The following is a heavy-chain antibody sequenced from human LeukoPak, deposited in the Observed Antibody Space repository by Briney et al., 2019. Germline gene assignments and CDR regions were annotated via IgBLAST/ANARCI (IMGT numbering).Heavy chain of an antibody. V-gene: IGHV4-61*02. Sequence: ASDTLSLTWTLAGGSISRRRYYSSWLQQPGGKGLEWFGGIYTSGSTNYNPSRKSRVTISVDTSKNQFSLKLSSVTDADTAVYYCARLNPLYCSSTSCYYFDYWGQGTLVSVSS. J-gene: IGHJ4*02. CDR2: IYTSGST. D-gene: IGHD2-2*01. CDR1: GGSISRRRYY. CDR3: ARLNPLYCSSTSCYYFDY.